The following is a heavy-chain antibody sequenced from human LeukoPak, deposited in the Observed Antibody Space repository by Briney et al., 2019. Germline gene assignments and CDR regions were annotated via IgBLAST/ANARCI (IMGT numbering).Heavy chain of an antibody. J-gene: IGHJ4*02. CDR3: ATRETTMGRFDY. CDR1: GFTFTTYA. V-gene: IGHV3-23*01. Sequence: GGSLRLSCGASGFTFTTYAMSWVRQAPGKGLEWVSTISGTGDSTYYADSVKGRFTISRDNSKNTLYLQMNTLRVKDTAVHYCATRETTMGRFDYWGQGTLVTVSS. CDR2: ISGTGDST. D-gene: IGHD5-18*01.